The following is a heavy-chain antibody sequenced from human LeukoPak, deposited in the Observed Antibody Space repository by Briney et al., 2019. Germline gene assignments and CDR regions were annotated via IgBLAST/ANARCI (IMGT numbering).Heavy chain of an antibody. J-gene: IGHJ4*02. V-gene: IGHV4-34*01. CDR1: GGSFSGYY. CDR3: AREQIPRYYYGSGRYYS. CDR2: INHSGST. Sequence: SETLSLTCAVYGGSFSGYYWSWIRQPPGKGLEWIGEINHSGSTNYNPSLKSRVTISVDTSKNQFSLKLSSVTAADTAVYYCAREQIPRYYYGSGRYYSWGQGTLVTVSS. D-gene: IGHD3-10*01.